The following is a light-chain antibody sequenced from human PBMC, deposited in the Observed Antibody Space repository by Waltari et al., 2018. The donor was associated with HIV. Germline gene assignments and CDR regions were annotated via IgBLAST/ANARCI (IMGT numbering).Light chain of an antibody. CDR2: EVS. J-gene: IGLJ1*01. V-gene: IGLV2-14*01. Sequence: GQSITISCTGTSSDVGGYNSVSWYQQHPGKAPKLMIFEVSNRPSGVSHRFSGSKSGNTASLTISGLQAEDEADYYCSSFTSTSSYVFGTGTKVTVL. CDR1: SSDVGGYNS. CDR3: SSFTSTSSYV.